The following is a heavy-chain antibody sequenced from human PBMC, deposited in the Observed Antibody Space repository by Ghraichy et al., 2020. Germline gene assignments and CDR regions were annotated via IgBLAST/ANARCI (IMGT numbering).Heavy chain of an antibody. J-gene: IGHJ4*02. Sequence: SETLSLTCTVSGGSIRSYHWCWIRQPPGKGMEWIGYIYDSGSTNYNPSLKSRVTISVDTSKNQFSLTLSSVTAADTALYYCARVSSCSGHSCYPDDWGQGTLATVSS. V-gene: IGHV4-59*01. CDR2: IYDSGST. D-gene: IGHD2-15*01. CDR3: ARVSSCSGHSCYPDD. CDR1: GGSIRSYH.